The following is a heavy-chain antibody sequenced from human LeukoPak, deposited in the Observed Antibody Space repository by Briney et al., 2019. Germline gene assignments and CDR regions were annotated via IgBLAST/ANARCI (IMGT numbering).Heavy chain of an antibody. CDR2: INSDGSST. CDR3: ARDDYGDYGRDY. V-gene: IGHV3-74*01. Sequence: GGSLRLSCAASGFTFSSYWMHWVRHAPGKGLVWVSRINSDGSSTSYADSVKGRFTSSRDNAKNTLYLQMNSLRAEDTAVYYCARDDYGDYGRDYWGQGTLVTVSS. D-gene: IGHD4-17*01. CDR1: GFTFSSYW. J-gene: IGHJ4*02.